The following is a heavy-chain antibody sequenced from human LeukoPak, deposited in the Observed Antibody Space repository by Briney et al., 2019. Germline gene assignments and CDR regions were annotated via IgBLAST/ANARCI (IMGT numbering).Heavy chain of an antibody. V-gene: IGHV3-48*03. Sequence: GGPLRLSCAASGFTFNIYAMNWVRQAPGKGLEWVSYISSSGSTIYYADSVKGRFTISRDNAKNSLYLQMNSLRAEDTAVYYCARVHRQWLVPYFDYWGQGTLVTVSS. J-gene: IGHJ4*02. CDR3: ARVHRQWLVPYFDY. D-gene: IGHD6-19*01. CDR1: GFTFNIYA. CDR2: ISSSGSTI.